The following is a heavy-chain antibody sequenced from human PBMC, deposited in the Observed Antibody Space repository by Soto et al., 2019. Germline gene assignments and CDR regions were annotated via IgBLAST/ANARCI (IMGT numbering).Heavy chain of an antibody. V-gene: IGHV3-13*01. CDR3: AKSQEIGTHFFDS. D-gene: IGHD6-13*01. CDR2: IGTAGDT. Sequence: GGSLRLSCEASGFTFSGFDMHWVRQPTGKGLEWVSSIGTAGDTYYAVSVKGRFTISRDNAKNSLSLQMNSLRAGDMAVYFCAKSQEIGTHFFDSWGQGTQVTVSS. CDR1: GFTFSGFD. J-gene: IGHJ4*02.